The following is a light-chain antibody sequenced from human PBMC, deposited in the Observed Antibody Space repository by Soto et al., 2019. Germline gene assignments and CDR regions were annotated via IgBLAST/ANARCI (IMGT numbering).Light chain of an antibody. Sequence: DIQMAQSPSSLSASVGDRVSITCRASLSIGTYLNWYQQTPGQAPRLLIHSVFTLQSGVPSRFSGSGSGTEFTLTISSLQPEDSATYYCQQGYSSPQTFGQGTKLGIK. CDR1: LSIGTY. CDR3: QQGYSSPQT. V-gene: IGKV1-39*01. CDR2: SVF. J-gene: IGKJ2*01.